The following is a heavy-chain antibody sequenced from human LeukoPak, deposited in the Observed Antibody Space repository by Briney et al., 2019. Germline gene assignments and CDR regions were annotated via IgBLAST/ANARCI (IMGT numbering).Heavy chain of an antibody. D-gene: IGHD3-16*01. Sequence: SETLSLTCAVSDYSISSGYYWGWIRQPPGKGLEWIGTIYHSGSTYYSPSLKSRVTISVDTSKNQFSLKLSSVTAADTVVYYCARHLSQSPGGFDPWGQGTLVTVSS. J-gene: IGHJ5*02. V-gene: IGHV4-38-2*01. CDR2: IYHSGST. CDR3: ARHLSQSPGGFDP. CDR1: DYSISSGYY.